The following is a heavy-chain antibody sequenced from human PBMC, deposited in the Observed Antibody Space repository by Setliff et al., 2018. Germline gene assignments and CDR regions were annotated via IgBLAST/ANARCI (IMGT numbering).Heavy chain of an antibody. D-gene: IGHD7-27*01. J-gene: IGHJ5*01. Sequence: ETLSLTCTISGGSISSYFWTWIRQPAGKGLEWIGRIYTSGSTNYNPSLKSRVTMSIDTSKNQFSLKLTSVTAADTAVYYCVRDLPELTGRSFDPWGQGTQVTVSS. CDR3: VRDLPELTGRSFDP. CDR1: GGSISSYF. V-gene: IGHV4-4*07. CDR2: IYTSGST.